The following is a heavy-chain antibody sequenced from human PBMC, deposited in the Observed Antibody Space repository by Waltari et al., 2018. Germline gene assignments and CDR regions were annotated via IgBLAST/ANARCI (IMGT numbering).Heavy chain of an antibody. CDR3: AGGVVPAAMSLPSGNWFDP. Sequence: QVQLQESGPGLVKPSETLSLTCTVSGGSISSYYWSWIRQPPGQGLEWIGYIYYSGSTNYTPSLKSRVTISVDTSKNQFSLKLSAVTAADTAVYYCAGGVVPAAMSLPSGNWFDPWGQGTLVTVSS. V-gene: IGHV4-59*01. CDR2: IYYSGST. J-gene: IGHJ5*02. CDR1: GGSISSYY. D-gene: IGHD2-2*01.